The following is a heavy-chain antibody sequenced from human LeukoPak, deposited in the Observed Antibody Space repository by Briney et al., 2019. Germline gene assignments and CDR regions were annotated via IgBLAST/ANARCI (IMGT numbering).Heavy chain of an antibody. Sequence: GGSLRLSCAASGFTFSSYAMSWVRQAPGKGLEWVSATSPSGGNTYHADSVKGRSTISRDNPKNTLYLQMNSLRAEDTAVYYCVRKGIDGSGYDLDYWGQGTLVTVSS. D-gene: IGHD6-25*01. CDR3: VRKGIDGSGYDLDY. CDR1: GFTFSSYA. J-gene: IGHJ4*02. V-gene: IGHV3-23*01. CDR2: TSPSGGNT.